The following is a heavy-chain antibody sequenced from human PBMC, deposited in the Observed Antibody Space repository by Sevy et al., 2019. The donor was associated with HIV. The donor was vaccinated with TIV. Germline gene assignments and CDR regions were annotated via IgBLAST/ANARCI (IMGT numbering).Heavy chain of an antibody. CDR3: AGEQMYYYDSSGYYELNWFDP. V-gene: IGHV4-31*03. Sequence: SETLSLTCTVSGGSISSGGYYWSWIRQHPGKGLEWIGYIYYSGSTYYNPSLKSRVTISVDTSKNQFSLKVSSVTAADTAVYYCAGEQMYYYDSSGYYELNWFDPWGQGTLVTVSS. CDR2: IYYSGST. J-gene: IGHJ5*02. CDR1: GGSISSGGYY. D-gene: IGHD3-22*01.